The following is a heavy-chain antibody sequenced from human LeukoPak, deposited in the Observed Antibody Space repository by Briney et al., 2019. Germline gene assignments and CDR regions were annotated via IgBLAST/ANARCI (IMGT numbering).Heavy chain of an antibody. Sequence: PGGSLRLSCAASGFTFSRYSINWVRQAPGKGLEWVSSISSSSYIYYAEPVKGRFTVFRDNAKNSLYLQMNSLRAEDTAVYYCARASRVVVPAAIAGEFDYWGQGTLVTVSS. CDR2: ISSSSYI. CDR3: ARASRVVVPAAIAGEFDY. J-gene: IGHJ4*02. CDR1: GFTFSRYS. V-gene: IGHV3-21*01. D-gene: IGHD2-2*02.